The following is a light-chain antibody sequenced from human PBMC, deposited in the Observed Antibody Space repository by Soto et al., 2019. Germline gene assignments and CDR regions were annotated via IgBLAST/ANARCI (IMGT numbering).Light chain of an antibody. J-gene: IGLJ2*01. V-gene: IGLV2-14*01. CDR1: SGDVGNYHY. CDR3: SSYTSSGTLV. Sequence: QSALTQPASVSGSPGQSITISCTGTSGDVGNYHYVSWYQQHPGKVPKLMIYDVDNRPSAVSNRFSGSKFGNTASLTISGLQAEDEADYYCSSYTSSGTLVFGGGTKLTVL. CDR2: DVD.